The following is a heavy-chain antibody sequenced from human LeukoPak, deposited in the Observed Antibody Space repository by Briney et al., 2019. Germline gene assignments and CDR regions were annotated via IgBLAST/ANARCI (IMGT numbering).Heavy chain of an antibody. D-gene: IGHD3-10*01. J-gene: IGHJ6*03. CDR1: GYTFTDYY. Sequence: ASVKVPCKASGYTFTDYYMHWVRQAPGQGLEWMGWINPHSGGTDHAQKFQGRVTMTRDTSTSTVYMELSSLRSEDTAVYYCARGPSITMVRGGQWYYYMDVWGKGTTVTISS. V-gene: IGHV1-2*02. CDR2: INPHSGGT. CDR3: ARGPSITMVRGGQWYYYMDV.